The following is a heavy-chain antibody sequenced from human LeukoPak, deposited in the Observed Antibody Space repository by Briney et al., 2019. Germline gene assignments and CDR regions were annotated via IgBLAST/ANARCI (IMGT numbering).Heavy chain of an antibody. CDR2: ITYDGNNK. CDR1: GFTFTNFP. V-gene: IGHV3-30-3*01. D-gene: IGHD6-6*01. CDR3: ARGYGSASVDY. Sequence: GGSLRLSCTTSGFTFTNFPIHWVRQAPGKGLEWVAVITYDGNNKYYADSVKDRFTLSRDTSKNTLYLQMNNLRTEDTATYYCARGYGSASVDYWGQGTPVTVSS. J-gene: IGHJ4*02.